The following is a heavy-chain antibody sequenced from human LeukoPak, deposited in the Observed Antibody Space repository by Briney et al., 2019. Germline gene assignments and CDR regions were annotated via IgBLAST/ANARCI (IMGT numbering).Heavy chain of an antibody. V-gene: IGHV3-9*01. Sequence: GGSLRLSCAASGFTFDHYAMHWVRQAPGKGLEWVSGSSWNSGSIGYADSVKGRFTISRDNAKNSLYLQMNSLRAEDTALYYCAKDLYGVTTSNFDYWGQGTLVTVSS. CDR3: AKDLYGVTTSNFDY. CDR2: SSWNSGSI. CDR1: GFTFDHYA. J-gene: IGHJ4*02. D-gene: IGHD4-17*01.